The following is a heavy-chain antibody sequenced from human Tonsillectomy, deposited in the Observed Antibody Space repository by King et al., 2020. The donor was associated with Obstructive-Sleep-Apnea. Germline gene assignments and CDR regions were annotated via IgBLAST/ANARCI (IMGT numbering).Heavy chain of an antibody. Sequence: VQLVESGGGLVQPGGSLILSCAASGFTFSSYWMSWVRQAPGKGLEWGANRKQDGSEKYYVDSVKGRFTISRDNAKNSLYLQMNSLRAEDTAVYYCARVKSEGSDYWGQGTLVTVSS. CDR1: GFTFSSYW. J-gene: IGHJ4*02. CDR3: ARVKSEGSDY. V-gene: IGHV3-7*03. CDR2: RKQDGSEK.